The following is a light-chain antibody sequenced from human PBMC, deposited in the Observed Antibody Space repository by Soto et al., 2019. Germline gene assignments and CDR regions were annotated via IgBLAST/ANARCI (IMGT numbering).Light chain of an antibody. CDR3: QKYNSAPRT. CDR1: QGISNY. CDR2: DAS. Sequence: DIQMTQSPSSLSASVGERATITCRASQGISNYLAWYQQKPGKVPKLLIYDASTLQSGVPARFSGSGSGTDFTLTISSLQPEDVATYYCQKYNSAPRTFGQGTKVEIK. J-gene: IGKJ1*01. V-gene: IGKV1-27*01.